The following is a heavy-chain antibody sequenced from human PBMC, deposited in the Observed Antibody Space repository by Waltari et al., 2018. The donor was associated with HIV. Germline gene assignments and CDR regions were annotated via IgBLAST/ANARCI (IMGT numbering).Heavy chain of an antibody. Sequence: QVQLVQSGAEVKKPGASVKISCKASGYTFTGYYLHWVRQAPGQGLEWMGWINPDNGGTKDAQKFKGRVTMTRDTSISTAYMELSRLRSDDTAVYYCARDICNGGSCYSYYFDYWGQGTLVTVSS. V-gene: IGHV1-2*02. CDR3: ARDICNGGSCYSYYFDY. CDR1: GYTFTGYY. J-gene: IGHJ4*02. D-gene: IGHD2-15*01. CDR2: INPDNGGT.